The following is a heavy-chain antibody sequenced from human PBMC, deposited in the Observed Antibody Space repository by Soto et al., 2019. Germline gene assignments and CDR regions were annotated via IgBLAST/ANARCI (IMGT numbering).Heavy chain of an antibody. Sequence: QAQLVDSGGGVAQPGRSLRLSCAASGFNFENYGMHWVRQAPGKGLEWVAVISYAGGKQYYGDSVKGRFTTSRDNSKNTPFLQKHSLRAEDTAVYYCARSLEPPADYLGIIGYYYFENWRQGTLVTVSS. D-gene: IGHD1-1*01. CDR1: GFNFENYG. V-gene: IGHV3-30*03. J-gene: IGHJ4*02. CDR2: ISYAGGKQ. CDR3: ARSLEPPADYLGIIGYYYFEN.